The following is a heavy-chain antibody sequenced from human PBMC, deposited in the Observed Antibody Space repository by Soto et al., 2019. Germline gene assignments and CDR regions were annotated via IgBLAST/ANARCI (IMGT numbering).Heavy chain of an antibody. CDR3: ARIPQIAVAGTRFGYFDL. CDR1: GFTFSSYG. J-gene: IGHJ2*01. D-gene: IGHD6-19*01. Sequence: QVQLEESGGGVVQPGRSLRLSCAASGFTFSSYGMHWVRQAPGKGLEWGAVIWYDGSNKYYADSVKGRFTISRDNSKNTLYLQMNRLGAADTAVYYCARIPQIAVAGTRFGYFDLWGRGTLVTVSS. V-gene: IGHV3-33*01. CDR2: IWYDGSNK.